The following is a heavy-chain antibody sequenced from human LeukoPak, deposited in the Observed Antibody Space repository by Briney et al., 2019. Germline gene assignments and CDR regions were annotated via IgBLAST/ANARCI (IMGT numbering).Heavy chain of an antibody. Sequence: GGSLRLSCSASGFTLTNYWMSWDRQAPEKGLEWVANTQQDESEKYYVDSVKGRFTTSRDNAKSSLCLQMNSLTAEDTAVYYCARALDSSSSRYQAFEEWGQATLVTVSS. D-gene: IGHD2-2*01. CDR1: GFTLTNYW. CDR2: TQQDESEK. CDR3: ARALDSSSSRYQAFEE. J-gene: IGHJ4*02. V-gene: IGHV3-7*04.